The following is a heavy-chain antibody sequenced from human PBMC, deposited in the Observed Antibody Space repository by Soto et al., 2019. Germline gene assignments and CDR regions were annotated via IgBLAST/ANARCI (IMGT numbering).Heavy chain of an antibody. D-gene: IGHD3-10*01. CDR1: GGSISSYY. V-gene: IGHV4-59*01. Sequence: SETLSLTCTVSGGSISSYYWSWIRQPPGKGLEWIGCIYYSGSTNYNPSLKSRVTISVDTSKNQFSLKLSSVTAADTAVYYCARDHLTYYYGSGKSGMDVWGQGTTVTVSS. CDR2: IYYSGST. CDR3: ARDHLTYYYGSGKSGMDV. J-gene: IGHJ6*02.